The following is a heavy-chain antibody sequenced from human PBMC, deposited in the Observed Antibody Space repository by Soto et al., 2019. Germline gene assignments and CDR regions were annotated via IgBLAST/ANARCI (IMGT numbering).Heavy chain of an antibody. CDR2: ISWNSGSI. J-gene: IGHJ4*02. CDR1: GFTFDDYA. CDR3: AKDKGRYCSGGSCYGVMSYYFDY. Sequence: PGGSLRLSCAASGFTFDDYATHWVRQAPGKGLEWVSGISWNSGSIGYADSVKGRFTISRDNAKNSLYLQMNSLRAEDTALYYCAKDKGRYCSGGSCYGVMSYYFDYWGQGTLVTVSS. V-gene: IGHV3-9*01. D-gene: IGHD2-15*01.